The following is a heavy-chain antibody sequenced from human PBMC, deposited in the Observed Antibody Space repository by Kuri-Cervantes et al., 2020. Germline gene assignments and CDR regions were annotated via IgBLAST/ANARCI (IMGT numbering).Heavy chain of an antibody. J-gene: IGHJ4*02. CDR2: ISNSGGTI. CDR3: AKVREIYDILTGSYDY. Sequence: GGSLRLSCAASGFTFSDHYMSWIRQTPGKGLEWIAYISNSGGTILYGDSVKGRFTISRDNAKNSLFLQMNSLRAEDTAVYYCAKVREIYDILTGSYDYWGQGTLVTVSS. V-gene: IGHV3-11*04. CDR1: GFTFSDHY. D-gene: IGHD3-9*01.